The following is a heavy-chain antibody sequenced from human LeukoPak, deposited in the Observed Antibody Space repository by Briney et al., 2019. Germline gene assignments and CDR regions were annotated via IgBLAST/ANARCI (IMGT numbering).Heavy chain of an antibody. CDR2: ISWNSGSI. Sequence: GGSLRLSCAASGFTFDDYVMHWVRQAPGKGLEWVSGISWNSGSIGYADSVKGRFTISRDNAKNSLYLQMNSLRAEDTALYYCAKGNRIAVANPFDYWGQGTLVTVSS. V-gene: IGHV3-9*01. CDR3: AKGNRIAVANPFDY. D-gene: IGHD6-19*01. CDR1: GFTFDDYV. J-gene: IGHJ4*02.